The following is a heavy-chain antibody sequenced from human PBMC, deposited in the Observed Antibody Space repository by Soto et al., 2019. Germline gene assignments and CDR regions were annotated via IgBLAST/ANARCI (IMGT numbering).Heavy chain of an antibody. J-gene: IGHJ4*02. CDR1: GYTFTGYY. CDR3: AREDGSGSYYQEYYFDY. V-gene: IGHV1-2*04. D-gene: IGHD3-10*01. CDR2: INPNSGGT. Sequence: QVQLVQSGAEVKKPGASVKVSCKASGYTFTGYYMHWVRQAPGQGLEWMGWINPNSGGTNYAQKFQGWVTMTRDTSISTAYMELSRLRSDDTAVYYCAREDGSGSYYQEYYFDYWGQGTLVTVSS.